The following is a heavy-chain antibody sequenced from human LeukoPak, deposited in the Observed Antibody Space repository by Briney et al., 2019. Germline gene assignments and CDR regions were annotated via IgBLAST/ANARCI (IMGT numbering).Heavy chain of an antibody. CDR3: ARGNYDFWSAQRAFDI. CDR2: IYYSGST. CDR1: GGSITSYY. V-gene: IGHV4-59*01. D-gene: IGHD3-3*01. J-gene: IGHJ3*02. Sequence: SETLSLTCTVSGGSITSYYWSWIRQPPGKGLEWIGYIYYSGSTNYNPSLKSRVTISVDTSRNQFSLKLTSVTAADTAVYYCARGNYDFWSAQRAFDIWGQGTMVTVSS.